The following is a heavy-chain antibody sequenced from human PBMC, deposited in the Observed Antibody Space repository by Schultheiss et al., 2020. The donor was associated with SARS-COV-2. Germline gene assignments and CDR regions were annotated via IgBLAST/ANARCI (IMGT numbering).Heavy chain of an antibody. D-gene: IGHD6-6*01. J-gene: IGHJ4*02. CDR1: GFTFRSHD. CDR3: AKAQLYSSSSSAADY. CDR2: MGPAGDT. V-gene: IGHV3-13*01. Sequence: GGSLRLSCAASGFTFRSHDMHWVRQETGTGLEWVSTMGPAGDTCNSGSVKGRFTISRDNSKNTLYLQMNSLRAEDTAVYYCAKAQLYSSSSSAADYWGQGTLVTVSS.